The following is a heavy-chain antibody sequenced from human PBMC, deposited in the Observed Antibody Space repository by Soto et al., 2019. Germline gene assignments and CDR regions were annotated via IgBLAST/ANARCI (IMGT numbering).Heavy chain of an antibody. CDR3: AKDAYCSGGSCSSLDP. Sequence: GGSLRLSCAASGFTFSSYGMHWVRQAPGKGLEWVAVISYDGSNKYYADSVKGRFTISRDNSKNTLYLQMNSLRAEDTAVYYCAKDAYCSGGSCSSLDPWGQGTLVTVSS. CDR2: ISYDGSNK. V-gene: IGHV3-30*18. D-gene: IGHD2-15*01. CDR1: GFTFSSYG. J-gene: IGHJ5*02.